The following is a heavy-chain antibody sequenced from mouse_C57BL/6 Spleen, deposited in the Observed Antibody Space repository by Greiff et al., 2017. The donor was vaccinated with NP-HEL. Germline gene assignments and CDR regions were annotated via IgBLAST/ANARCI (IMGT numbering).Heavy chain of an antibody. CDR3: ARQGGVTTSWFAY. J-gene: IGHJ3*01. CDR1: GYAFSSSW. CDR2: IYPGDGDT. V-gene: IGHV1-82*01. D-gene: IGHD2-5*01. Sequence: VKLQQSGPELVKPGASVKISCKASGYAFSSSWMNWVKQRPGKGLEWIGRIYPGDGDTNYNGKFKGKATLTADKSSSTAYMQLSSLTSEDSAVYFCARQGGVTTSWFAYWGQGTLVTVSA.